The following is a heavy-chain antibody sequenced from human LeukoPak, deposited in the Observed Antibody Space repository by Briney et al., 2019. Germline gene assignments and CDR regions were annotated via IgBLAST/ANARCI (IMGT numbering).Heavy chain of an antibody. CDR1: GFTFSSYA. V-gene: IGHV3-23*01. CDR3: AGSSGYYSPPEYFQH. Sequence: PGGSLRLSCAASGFTFSSYAMSWVRQAPGKGLEWVSVISGSGGSTYYADSVKGRFTISRDNSKNTLYLQMNSLRAEDTAVYYCAGSSGYYSPPEYFQHWGQGTLVTVSS. D-gene: IGHD3-22*01. CDR2: ISGSGGST. J-gene: IGHJ1*01.